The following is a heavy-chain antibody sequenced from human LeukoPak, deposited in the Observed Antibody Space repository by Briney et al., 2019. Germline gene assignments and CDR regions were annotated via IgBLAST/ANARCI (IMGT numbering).Heavy chain of an antibody. V-gene: IGHV3-21*06. D-gene: IGHD5-18*01. J-gene: IGHJ4*02. CDR3: AREGRIQLFDY. Sequence: GGSLRLSCAASGFTFSSYNMNWVRQAPGKGLEWVSSITSSSSYIYYADSVKGRFTISRDNAKNSLYLQMNSLRAEDTAVYYCAREGRIQLFDYWGQGTLVTVSS. CDR2: ITSSSSYI. CDR1: GFTFSSYN.